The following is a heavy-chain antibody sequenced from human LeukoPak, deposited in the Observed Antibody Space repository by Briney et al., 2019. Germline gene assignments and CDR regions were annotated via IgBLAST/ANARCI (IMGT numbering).Heavy chain of an antibody. Sequence: KPSETLSLTCAVSGGSISPYSWSWTRQPPGKGLEWIGYVSHSGNTNYNPSLKSRVTISLDTSENHFSLKLSSVTAADTAVYHCARADTHHIHSSSWHFDYWGQGILVTVSS. CDR2: VSHSGNT. CDR3: ARADTHHIHSSSWHFDY. CDR1: GGSISPYS. D-gene: IGHD6-13*01. J-gene: IGHJ4*02. V-gene: IGHV4-59*01.